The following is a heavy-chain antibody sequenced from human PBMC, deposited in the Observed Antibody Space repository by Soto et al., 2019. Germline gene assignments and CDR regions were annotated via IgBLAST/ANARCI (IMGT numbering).Heavy chain of an antibody. V-gene: IGHV1-69*06. J-gene: IGHJ5*02. Sequence: QVQLVQSGAEVKTPGSSVKVSCRASGGTFNSFSIDWVRQAPGQGLEWMGGIIPMSGRPNYAQRFQGRVTFSADKSTNTIYMEVNSLTYEDTAVYYCTRRGRQSANWFDPWGQGTLVTVSS. CDR2: IIPMSGRP. CDR1: GGTFNSFS. CDR3: TRRGRQSANWFDP.